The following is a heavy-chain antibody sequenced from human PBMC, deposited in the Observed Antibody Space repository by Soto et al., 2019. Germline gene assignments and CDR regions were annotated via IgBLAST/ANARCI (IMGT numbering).Heavy chain of an antibody. V-gene: IGHV4-39*01. D-gene: IGHD3-10*01. CDR1: GGSISSSSYY. CDR2: IYYSGST. Sequence: SETLSLTCTVSGGSISSSSYYWGWIRQPPGKGLEWIGSIYYSGSTYYNPSLKSRVTISVDTSKNQFSLKLSSVTAADTAVYYCARLDKAQGSGRPYVRYYYYYYMDVWGKGTTVTVSS. CDR3: ARLDKAQGSGRPYVRYYYYYYMDV. J-gene: IGHJ6*03.